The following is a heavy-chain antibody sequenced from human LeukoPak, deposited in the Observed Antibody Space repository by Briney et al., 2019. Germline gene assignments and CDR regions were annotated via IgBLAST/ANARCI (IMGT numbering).Heavy chain of an antibody. Sequence: GGSLRLSCAASGFILSNAMSWVRQPPGKGLEWVSAISGSGGSTYYADSVKGRFTISRDNSKNTLYLQMNSLRAEDTAVYYCAKSSYGSGSYYGPNFDYWGQGTLVTVSS. CDR3: AKSSYGSGSYYGPNFDY. V-gene: IGHV3-23*01. CDR1: GFILSNA. J-gene: IGHJ4*02. D-gene: IGHD3-10*01. CDR2: ISGSGGST.